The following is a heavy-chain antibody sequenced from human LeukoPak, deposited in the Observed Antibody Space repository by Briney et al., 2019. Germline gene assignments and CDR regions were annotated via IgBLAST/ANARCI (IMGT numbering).Heavy chain of an antibody. CDR1: GGSISSSSYY. CDR2: IYYSGST. V-gene: IGHV4-39*01. D-gene: IGHD2/OR15-2a*01. CDR3: ARHFLLPYYFDY. Sequence: PSETLSLTCTVSGGSISSSSYYWGWIRQPPGKGLEWIGSIYYSGSTYYNPSLKSRVTISVGTSKNQFSLKLSSVTAADTAVYYCARHFLLPYYFDYWGQGTLVTVSS. J-gene: IGHJ4*02.